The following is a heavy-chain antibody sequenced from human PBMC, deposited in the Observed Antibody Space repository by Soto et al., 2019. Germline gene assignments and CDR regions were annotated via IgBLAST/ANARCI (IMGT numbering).Heavy chain of an antibody. V-gene: IGHV4-39*01. D-gene: IGHD6-19*01. Sequence: SETLSLTCTVSGGSISSSSYYWGWIRQPPGKGLEWIGSIYYSGSTYYNPSLKSRVTISVDTSKNQFSLKLSSVTAADTAVYYCARRITIAVAVFLENWFDPWGQGTLVTVSS. CDR3: ARRITIAVAVFLENWFDP. CDR2: IYYSGST. J-gene: IGHJ5*02. CDR1: GGSISSSSYY.